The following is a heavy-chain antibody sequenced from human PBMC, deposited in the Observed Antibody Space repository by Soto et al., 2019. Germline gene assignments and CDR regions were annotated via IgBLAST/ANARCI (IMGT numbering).Heavy chain of an antibody. Sequence: PGGSLRLSCATSGLTFSNYAMSWVRQAPGGGLEWVSSMSGSSSATYYADSVRGRFTISRDRSKNTLYLQMSSLRAEDTALYYCAKNQERELPMVIDFWGQGT. D-gene: IGHD3-22*01. CDR2: MSGSSSAT. CDR1: GLTFSNYA. J-gene: IGHJ4*02. V-gene: IGHV3-23*01. CDR3: AKNQERELPMVIDF.